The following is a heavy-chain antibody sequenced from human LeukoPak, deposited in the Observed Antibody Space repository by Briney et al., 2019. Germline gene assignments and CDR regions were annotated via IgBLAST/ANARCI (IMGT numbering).Heavy chain of an antibody. D-gene: IGHD3-10*01. CDR1: GGSISSSSYY. Sequence: SETLSLTCTVSGGSISSSSYYWGWIRQPPGKGLEWIGSIYYSGSTYYNPSLKSRVTISVDTSKNQFSLKLSSVTAADTAVYYCASSGLLWFGELLLTGFDPWGQGTLVTVSS. CDR2: IYYSGST. CDR3: ASSGLLWFGELLLTGFDP. V-gene: IGHV4-39*07. J-gene: IGHJ5*02.